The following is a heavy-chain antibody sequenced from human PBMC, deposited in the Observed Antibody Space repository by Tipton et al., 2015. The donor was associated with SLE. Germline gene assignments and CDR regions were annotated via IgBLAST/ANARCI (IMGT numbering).Heavy chain of an antibody. CDR1: GAPIKNNY. J-gene: IGHJ6*03. D-gene: IGHD6-19*01. V-gene: IGHV4-59*01. CDR3: ARDNRQWLVQTKVSYYYYYMDV. Sequence: TLSLTCTVSGAPIKNNYWTWIRQPPGKGLEWIGYIFYSGSANPNPSLKSRVTISVDTSKNQFSLKLSSVTAADTAVYYCARDNRQWLVQTKVSYYYYYMDVWGKWTTVTVAS. CDR2: IFYSGSA.